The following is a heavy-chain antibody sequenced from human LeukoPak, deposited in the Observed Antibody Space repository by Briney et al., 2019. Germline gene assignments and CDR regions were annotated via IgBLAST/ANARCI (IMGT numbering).Heavy chain of an antibody. V-gene: IGHV1-2*02. CDR3: ASQLAPWGLTIDY. J-gene: IGHJ4*02. CDR2: INPNSGGT. Sequence: ASVKVSCKASGYTFTGYYVHWVRQAPGQGLEWMGWINPNSGGTNYAQKFQGRVTMTRDTSISTAYMELSRLRSDDTAVYYCASQLAPWGLTIDYWGQGTLVTVSS. D-gene: IGHD7-27*01. CDR1: GYTFTGYY.